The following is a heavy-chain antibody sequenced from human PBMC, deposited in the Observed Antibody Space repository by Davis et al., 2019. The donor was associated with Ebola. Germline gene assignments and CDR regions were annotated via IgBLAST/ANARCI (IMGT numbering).Heavy chain of an antibody. CDR1: GGSISSYY. D-gene: IGHD7-27*01. V-gene: IGHV4-59*01. CDR2: IYYSGST. CDR3: AAEGDTGAYED. J-gene: IGHJ4*02. Sequence: MPGGSLRLSCTVSGGSISSYYWSWIRQPPGKGLEWIGYIYYSGSTNYNPSLKSRVTISVDTSKNQFSLKLTSMTAADTAVYYCAAEGDTGAYEDWGQGSLVTVSS.